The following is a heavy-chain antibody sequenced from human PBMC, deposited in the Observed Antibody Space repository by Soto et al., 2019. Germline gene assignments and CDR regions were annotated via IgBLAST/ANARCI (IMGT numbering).Heavy chain of an antibody. D-gene: IGHD2-15*01. CDR2: ISSGVGT. CDR1: GFTVRSNY. V-gene: IGHV3-53*01. Sequence: PGGSLRLSCAASGFTVRSNYMSCVRQAPGKGLEWGSVISSGVGTYYADSVTGRFTISRDNSKNMLYLQIKSLRAEYTPVYYCERKRAYCSCGSYLEDVFDIWGQWIRVTV. J-gene: IGHJ3*02. CDR3: ERKRAYCSCGSYLEDVFDI.